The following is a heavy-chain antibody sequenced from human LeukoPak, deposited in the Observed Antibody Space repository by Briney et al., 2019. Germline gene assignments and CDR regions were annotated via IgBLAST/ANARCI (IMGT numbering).Heavy chain of an antibody. D-gene: IGHD2-15*01. V-gene: IGHV3-74*01. J-gene: IGHJ3*02. CDR3: ASGGRVGDIFDI. Sequence: GGSLRLSCAASGFTLSTNWMYWVRQAPGKGLVWVSRINSDGRSIGYADSVKGRFTISRDNAYNTLYLQMNSLRAEDTALYYCASGGRVGDIFDIWGQGTMVRVSS. CDR1: GFTLSTNW. CDR2: INSDGRSI.